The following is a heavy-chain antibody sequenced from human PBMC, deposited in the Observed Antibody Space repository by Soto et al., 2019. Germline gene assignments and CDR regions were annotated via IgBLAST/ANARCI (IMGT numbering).Heavy chain of an antibody. J-gene: IGHJ4*02. CDR2: IYHSGST. CDR3: ARFNPKWDSVY. Sequence: SETLSLTCAVSGGSISSGGYSWSWIRQPPGKGLEWIGYIYHSGSTYYNPSLKSRVTISVDRSKNQFSLKLSSVTAADTAVYYCARFNPKWDSVYWGQGTLVTVSS. V-gene: IGHV4-30-2*01. CDR1: GGSISSGGYS. D-gene: IGHD1-26*01.